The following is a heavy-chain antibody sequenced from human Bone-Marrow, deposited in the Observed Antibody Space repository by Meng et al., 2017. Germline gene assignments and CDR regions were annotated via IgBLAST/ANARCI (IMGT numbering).Heavy chain of an antibody. Sequence: GESLKISCAASGFSFKNAGMGWVRQAPGKGLEWIGRIKDSSDGGTTEYAAPVKGRFTISKDDSQSMLYLQMNSLKIEGTAVYYYNTDRWKSPVDIWGPGTMVTVSS. CDR3: NTDRWKSPVDI. V-gene: IGHV3-15*01. D-gene: IGHD4-23*01. CDR2: IKDSSDGGTT. J-gene: IGHJ3*02. CDR1: GFSFKNAG.